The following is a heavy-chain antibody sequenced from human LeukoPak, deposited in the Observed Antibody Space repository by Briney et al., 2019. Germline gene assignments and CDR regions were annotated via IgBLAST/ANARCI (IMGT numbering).Heavy chain of an antibody. D-gene: IGHD2-15*01. CDR3: ATEQGGCSGGTCFSYFDY. Sequence: PGRSLRLPCAASGFTLSNYAMHWVRQAPGKGLEWVAVISYDGSNKYYADSVKGRFTISRDNSKNTLYLQMNSLRAEDTAVYYCATEQGGCSGGTCFSYFDYWGQGTLVTVSS. CDR2: ISYDGSNK. V-gene: IGHV3-30-3*01. CDR1: GFTLSNYA. J-gene: IGHJ4*02.